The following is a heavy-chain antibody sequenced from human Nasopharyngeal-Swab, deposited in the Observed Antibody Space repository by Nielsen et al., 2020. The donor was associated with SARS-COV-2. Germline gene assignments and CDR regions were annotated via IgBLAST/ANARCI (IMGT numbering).Heavy chain of an antibody. CDR1: GGSISSSSYY. CDR3: AREAPYCSGGSCDHYYMDV. D-gene: IGHD2-15*01. J-gene: IGHJ6*03. Sequence: SETLSLTCTVSGGSISSSSYYWGWIRHPPGKGLEWIGSIYYSGSTSYNPSLKSRVTISVDTSKNQFSLKLSSVTAADTAVYYCAREAPYCSGGSCDHYYMDVWGKGTTVTVSS. CDR2: IYYSGST. V-gene: IGHV4-39*07.